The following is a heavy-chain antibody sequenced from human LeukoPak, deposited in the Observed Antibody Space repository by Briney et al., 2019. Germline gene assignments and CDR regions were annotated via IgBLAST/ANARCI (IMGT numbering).Heavy chain of an antibody. CDR3: AKYSSSWYANWFDP. V-gene: IGHV3-23*01. CDR2: ISGSGGST. CDR1: GFTFSSYA. Sequence: GGSLRLSCAASGFTFSSYAMSWVRQAPGKGLEWVSAISGSGGSTYYADSVKGRFTISRDNSKNTLYLQMNSLRAEDAAVYYCAKYSSSWYANWFDPWGQGTLVTVSS. J-gene: IGHJ5*02. D-gene: IGHD6-13*01.